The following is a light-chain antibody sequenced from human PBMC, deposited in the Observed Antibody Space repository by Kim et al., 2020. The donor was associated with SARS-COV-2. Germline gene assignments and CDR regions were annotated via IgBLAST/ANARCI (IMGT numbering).Light chain of an antibody. V-gene: IGKV3-20*01. J-gene: IGKJ1*01. CDR3: QQYGNSPRT. CDR1: QSVSSSS. CDR2: GAC. Sequence: SPGERATLSCSASQSVSSSSVAWYQQKPGQAPRLLIYGACSRATGIPDRVSGSVSGTDFTLTISRLEPEDFAVYYCQQYGNSPRTFGQGTKVEIK.